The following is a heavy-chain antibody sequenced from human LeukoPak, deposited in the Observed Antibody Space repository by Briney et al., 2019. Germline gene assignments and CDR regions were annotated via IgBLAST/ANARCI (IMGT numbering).Heavy chain of an antibody. CDR3: ARPSQYCSDGVCYSGHLDF. V-gene: IGHV5-51*01. CDR1: GYSFTNYW. Sequence: GESLKISCKGSGYSFTNYWIGWVRQTPGKGLEWMGIIYPADSDTRYSPPFQGQVTISADKSISTAYMQWSSLKASDTAMYFCARPSQYCSDGVCYSGHLDFWGRGTLVTVSA. CDR2: IYPADSDT. D-gene: IGHD2-8*01. J-gene: IGHJ4*02.